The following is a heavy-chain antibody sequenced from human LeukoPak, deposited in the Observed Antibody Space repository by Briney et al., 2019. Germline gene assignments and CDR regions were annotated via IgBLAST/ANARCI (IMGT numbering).Heavy chain of an antibody. CDR3: ARIGTTTRGPAGLDV. Sequence: GGSLRLSCAASGLTFSNYAFHWVRQAPGRGPEWVAGISYDGNKKYYADSVKGRFTISRDNAKNSLYLHMNSLRAQDTGVYYCARIGTTTRGPAGLDVWGQGTTVTVSS. CDR2: ISYDGNKK. D-gene: IGHD2/OR15-2a*01. J-gene: IGHJ6*02. CDR1: GLTFSNYA. V-gene: IGHV3-30*07.